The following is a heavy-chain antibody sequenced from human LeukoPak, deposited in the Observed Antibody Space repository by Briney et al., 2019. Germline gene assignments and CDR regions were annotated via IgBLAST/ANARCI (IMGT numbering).Heavy chain of an antibody. V-gene: IGHV7-4-1*02. D-gene: IGHD3-22*01. CDR3: ARGVYYDSSGYPYYYYMDV. J-gene: IGHJ6*03. CDR1: GYTFTTYA. Sequence: ASVKVSCKASGYTFTTYAMNWVRQAPGQGLEWMGWINTNTGNPTYAQGFTGRFVFSLDTSVSTAYLQISSLKAEDTAVYYCARGVYYDSSGYPYYYYMDVWGKGTTVTVSS. CDR2: INTNTGNP.